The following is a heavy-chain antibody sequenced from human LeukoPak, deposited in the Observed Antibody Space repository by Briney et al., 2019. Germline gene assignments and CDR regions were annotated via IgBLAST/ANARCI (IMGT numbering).Heavy chain of an antibody. CDR3: ARFVYDSSGWSYYFDY. D-gene: IGHD6-19*01. CDR2: IYYSGST. Sequence: SETLSLTCTVSGGSISSYYWSWIRQPPGQGLEWIGYIYYSGSTYYNLSLKSRVTISVDTSKNQFSLKLSSVTAADTAVYYCARFVYDSSGWSYYFDYWGQGTLVTVSS. CDR1: GGSISSYY. V-gene: IGHV4-59*08. J-gene: IGHJ4*02.